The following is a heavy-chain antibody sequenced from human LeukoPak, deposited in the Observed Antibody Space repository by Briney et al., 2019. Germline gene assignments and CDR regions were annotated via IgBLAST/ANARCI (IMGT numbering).Heavy chain of an antibody. CDR1: GGSVSGDY. Sequence: SETLSLTCAVYGGSVSGDYWSWIRQPQGKGLEWIGEINHSGSTNYNPSLKSRVTISVDTSKNQFSLKLSSVTAADTAVYYCARGRTYYYDSSGYYYGWGQGTLVTVSS. CDR2: INHSGST. CDR3: ARGRTYYYDSSGYYYG. J-gene: IGHJ4*02. V-gene: IGHV4-34*01. D-gene: IGHD3-22*01.